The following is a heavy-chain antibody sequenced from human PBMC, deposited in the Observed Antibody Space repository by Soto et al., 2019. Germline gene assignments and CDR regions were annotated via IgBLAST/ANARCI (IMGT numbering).Heavy chain of an antibody. CDR3: ARLYGDDADY. CDR2: VHHSGST. D-gene: IGHD4-17*01. Sequence: QVQVQESGPGLVKPSGTLSLTCVVSGGSISTNNWWTWVRQPPGKGLEWIGEVHHSGSTNYNAALKRRVTVSLDKSKNQFSLNLNSVTAADTAVYYCARLYGDDADYWGQGTLVTVSS. CDR1: GGSISTNNW. J-gene: IGHJ4*02. V-gene: IGHV4-4*02.